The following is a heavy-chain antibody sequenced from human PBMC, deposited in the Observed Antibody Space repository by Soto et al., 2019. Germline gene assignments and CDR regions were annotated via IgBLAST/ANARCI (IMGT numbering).Heavy chain of an antibody. Sequence: QVQLVQSGAEVKKPGSSVKVSCKASGGTFSSYTISWVRQAPGQGLEWMGRIIPILGIANYAQKFQGRVTITADKSTSTAYMELSSLRSEATAVYYCARTGRSGYEYYFDYWGQGTLVTVSS. V-gene: IGHV1-69*02. D-gene: IGHD3-3*01. J-gene: IGHJ4*02. CDR3: ARTGRSGYEYYFDY. CDR1: GGTFSSYT. CDR2: IIPILGIA.